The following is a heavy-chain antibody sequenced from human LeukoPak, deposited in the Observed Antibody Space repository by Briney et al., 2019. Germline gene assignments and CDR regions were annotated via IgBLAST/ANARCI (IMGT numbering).Heavy chain of an antibody. CDR2: IIPILGIA. Sequence: SVKVSCKASGGTFSIYAISWVRQAPGQGLEWMGRIIPILGIANYAQKFQGRVTITADKSTSTAYMELSSLRSEDTAVYYCARGSQYCSSTSCYDYYYGMDVWGQGTTVTVSS. D-gene: IGHD2-2*01. J-gene: IGHJ6*02. CDR1: GGTFSIYA. CDR3: ARGSQYCSSTSCYDYYYGMDV. V-gene: IGHV1-69*04.